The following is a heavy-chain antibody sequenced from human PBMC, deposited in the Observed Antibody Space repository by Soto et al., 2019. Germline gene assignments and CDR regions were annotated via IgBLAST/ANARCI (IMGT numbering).Heavy chain of an antibody. D-gene: IGHD3-10*01. CDR3: ASGRMVRGVIITSPIIPSIDY. CDR1: GFTFSSYG. V-gene: IGHV3-33*01. CDR2: IWYDGSNK. Sequence: GGSLRLSCAASGFTFSSYGMHWVRQAPGKGLEWVAVIWYDGSNKYYADSVKGRFTISRDNSKNTLYLQMNSLRAEDTAVYYCASGRMVRGVIITSPIIPSIDYWGQGTLVTVSS. J-gene: IGHJ4*02.